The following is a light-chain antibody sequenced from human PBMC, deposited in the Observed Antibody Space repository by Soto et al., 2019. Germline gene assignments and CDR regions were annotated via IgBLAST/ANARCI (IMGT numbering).Light chain of an antibody. V-gene: IGKV3-20*01. CDR2: TTS. CDR1: QTVTSSC. CDR3: QQYDNLFT. J-gene: IGKJ3*01. Sequence: EIVLTQSPDTLSLSPGERATLSCTASQTVTSSCLAWYQRKPGQAPRLLIHTTSTRATDIPDRFSGSGSGTDFTLTISRLQPEDFAVYYCQQYDNLFTFGPGTKVDIK.